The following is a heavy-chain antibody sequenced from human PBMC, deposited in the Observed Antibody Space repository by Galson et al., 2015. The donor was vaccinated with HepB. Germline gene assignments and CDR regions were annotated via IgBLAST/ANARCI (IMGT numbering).Heavy chain of an antibody. Sequence: SLRLSCADSGISFSDYAMHWVRQAPGKGLEWVALISYDGRKKHYTDSVKGRFSISRDKSQNTVSLQIDRLRPEDTGVYYCARDSGWQQLVLANFDYWGQGTLVTVSS. CDR1: GISFSDYA. D-gene: IGHD6-13*01. CDR3: ARDSGWQQLVLANFDY. J-gene: IGHJ4*02. V-gene: IGHV3-30*04. CDR2: ISYDGRKK.